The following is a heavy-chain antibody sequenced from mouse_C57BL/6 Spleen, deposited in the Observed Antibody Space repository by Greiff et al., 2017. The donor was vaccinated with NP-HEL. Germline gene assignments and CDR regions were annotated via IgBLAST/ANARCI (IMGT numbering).Heavy chain of an antibody. V-gene: IGHV5-16*01. J-gene: IGHJ2*01. CDR2: INYDGSST. D-gene: IGHD2-3*01. CDR1: GFTFSDYY. Sequence: EVKLMESEGGLVQPGSSMKLSCTASGFTFSDYYMAWIRQVPEKGLEWVANINYDGSSTYYLDSLKSRFIISRDNAKNILYLQMSSLKSEDTATYYCAREGVDGYYVDYWGQGTTLTVSS. CDR3: AREGVDGYYVDY.